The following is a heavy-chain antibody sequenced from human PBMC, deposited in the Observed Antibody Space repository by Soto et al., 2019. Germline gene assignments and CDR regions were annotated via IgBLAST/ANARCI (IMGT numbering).Heavy chain of an antibody. D-gene: IGHD5-12*01. J-gene: IGHJ6*02. V-gene: IGHV1-2*04. CDR3: ARASYTSGYVYYYYGMDV. CDR1: GYTFTCYY. Sequence: GASMKVSCKASGYTFTCYYMHWVRQAPGQGLEWMGWINPNSGGTNYAQKFQGWVTMTRDTSISTAYMELSRLRSDDTAVYYCARASYTSGYVYYYYGMDVWGQGTTVTVSS. CDR2: INPNSGGT.